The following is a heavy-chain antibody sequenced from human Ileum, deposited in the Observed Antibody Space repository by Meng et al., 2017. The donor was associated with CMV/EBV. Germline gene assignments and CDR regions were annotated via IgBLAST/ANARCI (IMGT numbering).Heavy chain of an antibody. V-gene: IGHV3-23*01. Sequence: TSCFTFSTSSLNWVRPPPGKWLELVSVVGGDAVTIYSANSVEGRFPSSRDNSKNTLFLQMNSLRAEDTAVYYCAKTYGGTYRQGFDYWGQGTLVTVSS. D-gene: IGHD4-23*01. J-gene: IGHJ4*02. CDR2: VGGDAVTI. CDR3: AKTYGGTYRQGFDY. CDR1: CFTFSTSS.